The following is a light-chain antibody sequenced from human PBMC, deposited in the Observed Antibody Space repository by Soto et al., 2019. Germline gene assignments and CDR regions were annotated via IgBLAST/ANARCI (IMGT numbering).Light chain of an antibody. J-gene: IGKJ3*01. CDR1: QSVSSN. Sequence: EIVMTQSPATLSVSPGERATLSCRASQSVSSNLAWYQQKPGQAPRLLIYGASTRAAGIPARFSGSGSGTEFTLTISSLQSEDFAVYYCQHYNNWPPFFTFGPGTKVDIK. CDR2: GAS. V-gene: IGKV3-15*01. CDR3: QHYNNWPPFFT.